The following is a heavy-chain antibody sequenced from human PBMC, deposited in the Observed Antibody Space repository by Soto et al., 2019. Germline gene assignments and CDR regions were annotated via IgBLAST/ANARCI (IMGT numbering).Heavy chain of an antibody. CDR1: GGSISSSNG. D-gene: IGHD3-3*01. CDR3: ARDQIFGVVRTHYYYGMDV. CDR2: IYHSGST. V-gene: IGHV4-4*02. J-gene: IGHJ6*02. Sequence: QVQLQESGPGLVKPSGTLSLTCDVSGGSISSSNGWNWVRQPPGKGLEWIGEIYHSGSTNYNPSLKSRLTISVEKSKNQFSLKLSSVTAADTAVYYCARDQIFGVVRTHYYYGMDVWGQGTTVTVSS.